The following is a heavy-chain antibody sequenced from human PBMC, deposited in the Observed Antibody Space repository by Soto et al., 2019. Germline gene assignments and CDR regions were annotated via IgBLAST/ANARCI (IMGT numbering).Heavy chain of an antibody. CDR3: HPFYDFWGGHTPL. Sequence: QLVESGGGLVKPGGSLALSCAGSGFAFTNVWLHWVRQAPGKGLEWVGRIKSKPDGETTDYAAPVKGRFTISRDDSTDTLYLQMNRPQTRDSGLYFLHPFYDFWGGHTPLWGQGTLVTVSS. CDR1: GFAFTNVW. D-gene: IGHD3-3*01. V-gene: IGHV3-15*07. J-gene: IGHJ4*02. CDR2: IKSKPDGETT.